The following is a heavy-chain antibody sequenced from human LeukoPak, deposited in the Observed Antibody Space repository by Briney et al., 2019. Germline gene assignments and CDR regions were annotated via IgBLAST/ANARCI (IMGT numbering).Heavy chain of an antibody. V-gene: IGHV1-18*01. J-gene: IGHJ4*02. CDR1: GGTFSSYA. CDR3: ARGRGWDQNSGTHFFDY. D-gene: IGHD5-12*01. Sequence: ASVKVSCKASGGTFSSYAISWVRQAPGQGLEWMGWISAYNGNTNYAQKLQGRVTMTTDTSTSTAYMELRSLRSDDTAVYYCARGRGWDQNSGTHFFDYWGQGTLVTVSS. CDR2: ISAYNGNT.